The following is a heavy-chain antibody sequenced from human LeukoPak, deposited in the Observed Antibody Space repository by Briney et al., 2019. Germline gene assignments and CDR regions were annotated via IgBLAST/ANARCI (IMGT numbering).Heavy chain of an antibody. J-gene: IGHJ4*02. CDR1: GGSISSYY. CDR3: ARSIQLWDYYFDY. D-gene: IGHD5-18*01. CDR2: IYYSGST. Sequence: PSETLSLTCTVSGGSISSYYWSWIRQPPGKGLEWIGYIYYSGSTNYNPSLKSRVTISVDTSKNQFSLKLSSVTAADMAVYYCARSIQLWDYYFDYWGQGTLVAVSS. V-gene: IGHV4-59*08.